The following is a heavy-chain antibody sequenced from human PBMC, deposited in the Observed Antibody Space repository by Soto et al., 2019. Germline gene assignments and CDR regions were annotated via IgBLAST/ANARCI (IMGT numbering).Heavy chain of an antibody. J-gene: IGHJ6*02. D-gene: IGHD3-10*01. CDR1: GGSISSYY. V-gene: IGHV4-59*01. Sequence: QVQLQESGPGLVKPSETLSLTCTVSGGSISSYYWSWIRQPQGKGLQWIGYIYYSGSTNYNPSLKSRVTISVDTSKNQFSLKLSSVTAADTAVYYCARGSYAYGSGDYYGMDVWGQGTTVTVSS. CDR2: IYYSGST. CDR3: ARGSYAYGSGDYYGMDV.